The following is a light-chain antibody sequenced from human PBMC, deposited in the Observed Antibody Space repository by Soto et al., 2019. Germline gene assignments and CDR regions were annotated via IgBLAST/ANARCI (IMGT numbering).Light chain of an antibody. CDR2: AAS. Sequence: DIQMTQSPPSLSASIGDRVTIACRASQSISTYLNWYQQKPGKAPKLLIYAASSLQGGVPSTFSGSGSGTDFTLTISSLQPEDFATYYCQQSFSTPRTFGQGTKVDI. CDR1: QSISTY. CDR3: QQSFSTPRT. J-gene: IGKJ1*01. V-gene: IGKV1-39*01.